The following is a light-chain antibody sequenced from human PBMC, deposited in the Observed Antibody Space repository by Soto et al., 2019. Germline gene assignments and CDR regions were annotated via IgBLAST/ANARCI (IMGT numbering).Light chain of an antibody. CDR3: QQYYSTPQT. CDR2: WAS. Sequence: DIVMTQSPDSLAVSLGERATINCKSSQSVLYNSNDKNYLAWYQQKPGQPPKLLIYWASTRESGVPDRFSGSGSGPDFTLTISSLQAEDVAVYYCQQYYSTPQTFGQGTKLEIK. J-gene: IGKJ2*01. V-gene: IGKV4-1*01. CDR1: QSVLYNSNDKNY.